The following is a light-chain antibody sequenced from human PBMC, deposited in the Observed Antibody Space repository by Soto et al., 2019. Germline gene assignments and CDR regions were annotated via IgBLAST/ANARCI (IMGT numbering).Light chain of an antibody. J-gene: IGLJ3*02. V-gene: IGLV4-69*01. Sequence: QLVLTQSPSASASLGASVNLTCTLSSGHSRYAIAWHQQQPEKGPRYLMRLNSDGSHNKGDGIPDRFSGSTSGAERYLTISSLQSEDEADYYCQTWGTGIPWVFVGGTKLTVL. CDR1: SGHSRYA. CDR2: LNSDGSH. CDR3: QTWGTGIPWV.